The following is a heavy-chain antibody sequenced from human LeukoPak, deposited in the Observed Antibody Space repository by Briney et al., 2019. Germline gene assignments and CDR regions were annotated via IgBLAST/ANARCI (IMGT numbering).Heavy chain of an antibody. J-gene: IGHJ5*02. CDR3: ASIAAAARGSYNWFDP. V-gene: IGHV3-48*03. CDR2: ISSSGSTI. Sequence: PGGSLRLSCAASGFTFSSYEMNWVRQAPGKGLEWVSYISSSGSTIYYADSVKGRFTISRDNAKNSLYLQMNSLRAEDTAVYYCASIAAAARGSYNWFDPWGQGTLVTVSS. CDR1: GFTFSSYE. D-gene: IGHD6-13*01.